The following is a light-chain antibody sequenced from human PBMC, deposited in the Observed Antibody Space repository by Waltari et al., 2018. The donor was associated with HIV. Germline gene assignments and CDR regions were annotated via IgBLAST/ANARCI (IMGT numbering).Light chain of an antibody. CDR3: SSFAPTNKFYVL. CDR1: SSAIGGYTY. J-gene: IGLJ2*01. V-gene: IGLV2-8*01. Sequence: QSTLTQPPSASGSPGQSVTISCTGTSSAIGGYTYVSWYQQHPGKAPKLIMTEVTKPPSGVPARFSGSKSGNTASLTVSGLQADDEALYYCSSFAPTNKFYVLFGGGTTLTVL. CDR2: EVT.